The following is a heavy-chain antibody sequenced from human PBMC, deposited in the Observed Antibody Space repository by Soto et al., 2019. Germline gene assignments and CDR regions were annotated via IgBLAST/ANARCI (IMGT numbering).Heavy chain of an antibody. J-gene: IGHJ3*01. D-gene: IGHD5-12*01. CDR3: AREGADSGYDWDDAFDL. CDR1: GFTFSSYS. V-gene: IGHV3-21*01. Sequence: EVQLVESGGGLVKPGGSLRLSCAASGFTFSSYSMNWVRQAPGKGLEWVSSISSSSSYIYYADSVKGRFTISRDTAKNSLSLQINSLRAEDTAVYYCAREGADSGYDWDDAFDLWGQGTMVTVSS. CDR2: ISSSSSYI.